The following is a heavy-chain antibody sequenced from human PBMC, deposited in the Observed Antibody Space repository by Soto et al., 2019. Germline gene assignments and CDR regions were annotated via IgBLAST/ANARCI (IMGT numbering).Heavy chain of an antibody. J-gene: IGHJ4*02. V-gene: IGHV3-33*06. CDR2: IWYDGSNN. Sequence: PGGSLRLSCPPSEFTFSSYGRHWARQAPGKRLEWVAVIWYDGSNNYYADSVKGRFTISRDNSKNTLYLQMNSLRAEDTAVYYCAKSSIAARRAYWGQGTLVTVSS. CDR1: EFTFSSYG. CDR3: AKSSIAARRAY. D-gene: IGHD6-6*01.